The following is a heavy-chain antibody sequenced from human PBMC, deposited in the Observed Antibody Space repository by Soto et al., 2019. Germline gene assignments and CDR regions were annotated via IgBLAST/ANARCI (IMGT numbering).Heavy chain of an antibody. D-gene: IGHD6-19*01. CDR2: ISAAGRSA. CDR3: AKDGHWLDVLLDS. Sequence: PGGSLRLSCPASGFTFSNSAMTWVRQAPGKGLEWVSIISAAGRSAYHADSVKGRFTISRDNSKNTLYLRMTSLRAEDTAVYYCAKDGHWLDVLLDSWGQGTLVTSPQ. J-gene: IGHJ4*02. CDR1: GFTFSNSA. V-gene: IGHV3-23*01.